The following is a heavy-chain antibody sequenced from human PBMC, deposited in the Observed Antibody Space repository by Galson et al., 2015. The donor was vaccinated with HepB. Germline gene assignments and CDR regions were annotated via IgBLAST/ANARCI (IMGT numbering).Heavy chain of an antibody. Sequence: SVKVSCKASGSTFNSYYIHWVRQAPGQGLEWLGIINPSGIRTIYAQNLQGRVTMTRDTSTSTVYMELSSLTSEDTAIYYCNGWGFGDSVSRDVWGQGTTVTVSS. J-gene: IGHJ6*02. D-gene: IGHD4-17*01. CDR2: INPSGIRT. CDR3: NGWGFGDSVSRDV. V-gene: IGHV1-46*02. CDR1: GSTFNSYY.